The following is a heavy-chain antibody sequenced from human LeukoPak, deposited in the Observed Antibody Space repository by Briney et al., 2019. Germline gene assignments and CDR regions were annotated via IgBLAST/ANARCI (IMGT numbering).Heavy chain of an antibody. CDR3: ARVGPTVTPNDY. CDR1: GYSISSGYY. D-gene: IGHD4-17*01. CDR2: IYHSGST. Sequence: SETLSLTCAVSGYSISSGYYWGWVRQPPGKGLEWIGSIYHSGSTYYNPSLRSRVTISLDTSKYQFSLKLSSVTAADTAVYFCARVGPTVTPNDYWGQGTLVTVSS. J-gene: IGHJ4*02. V-gene: IGHV4-38-2*01.